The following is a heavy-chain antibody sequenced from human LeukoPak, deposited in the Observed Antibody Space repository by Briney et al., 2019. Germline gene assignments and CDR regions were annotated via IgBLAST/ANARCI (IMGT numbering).Heavy chain of an antibody. CDR2: ISGSGGST. CDR1: GFTFDDYA. J-gene: IGHJ4*02. Sequence: GSLRLSCAASGFTFDDYAMHWVRQAPGKGLEWVSGISGSGGSTYYADSVKGRFTISRDNSKNTLYLQMNSLRAEDTAVYYCAKEGRWLQYFDYWGQGTLVTVSS. V-gene: IGHV3-23*01. CDR3: AKEGRWLQYFDY. D-gene: IGHD5-24*01.